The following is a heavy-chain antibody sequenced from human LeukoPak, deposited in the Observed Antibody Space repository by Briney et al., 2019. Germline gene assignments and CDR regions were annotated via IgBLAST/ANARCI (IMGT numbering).Heavy chain of an antibody. D-gene: IGHD2-15*01. CDR3: ARVRGLYCFDY. J-gene: IGHJ4*02. V-gene: IGHV4-38-2*01. CDR1: GYSISSGYY. CDR2: IFHSGST. Sequence: PSETLSLTCAVSGYSISSGYYWGWIRQPPGKGLEWIGSIFHSGSTYYNPSLKSRVTISVDTSKNQFSLKLSSVTAADTAVYYCARVRGLYCFDYWGQGTLVTGSS.